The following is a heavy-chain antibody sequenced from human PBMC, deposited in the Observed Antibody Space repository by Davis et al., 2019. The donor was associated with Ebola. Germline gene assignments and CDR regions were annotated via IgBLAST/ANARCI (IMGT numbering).Heavy chain of an antibody. CDR3: ARVAGDFWSGSYYFEY. J-gene: IGHJ4*02. CDR2: IYSGGNT. V-gene: IGHV3-53*01. D-gene: IGHD3-3*01. CDR1: GFIFSSYT. Sequence: PGGSLRLSCAASGFIFSSYTMSWVRQAPGKGLEWVSVIYSGGNTHYADSVKGRFTISRDNSKNTLYVQMNSLRAEDTAVYYCARVAGDFWSGSYYFEYWGQGTLVTVPS.